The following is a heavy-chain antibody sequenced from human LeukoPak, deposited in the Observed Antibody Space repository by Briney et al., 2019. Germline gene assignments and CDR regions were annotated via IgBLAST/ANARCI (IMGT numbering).Heavy chain of an antibody. CDR2: IKPDGSEK. D-gene: IGHD7-27*01. CDR1: GFTFSSSW. Sequence: GGSLRLSCAASGFTFSSSWMSWVRQAPGKGLEWVTNIKPDGSEKYYVDSVKGRFTISRDNSKNTLYLQINSLRAEDTAVYYCAKDLNWGGRWGQGTLVTVSS. V-gene: IGHV3-7*03. J-gene: IGHJ4*02. CDR3: AKDLNWGGR.